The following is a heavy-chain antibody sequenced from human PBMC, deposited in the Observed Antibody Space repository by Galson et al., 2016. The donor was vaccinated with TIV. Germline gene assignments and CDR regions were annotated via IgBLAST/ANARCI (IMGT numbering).Heavy chain of an antibody. V-gene: IGHV1-46*01. J-gene: IGHJ4*02. CDR2: LNPSGVTT. Sequence: SVKVSCKASGYIFTTYYIHWVRQAPGQGLEWMGMLNPSGVTTSYAEKFQDRVTMSVDTSTSTFYMELSSLTSEDTSIYYCPREKYSGFGFWGQGTLVTVSS. D-gene: IGHD5-12*01. CDR1: GYIFTTYY. CDR3: PREKYSGFGF.